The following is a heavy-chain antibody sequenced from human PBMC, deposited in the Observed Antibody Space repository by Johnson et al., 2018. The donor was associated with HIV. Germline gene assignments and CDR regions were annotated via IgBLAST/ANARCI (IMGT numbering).Heavy chain of an antibody. D-gene: IGHD1-26*01. CDR2: IGTKGDT. V-gene: IGHV3-13*01. J-gene: IGHJ3*02. CDR1: GFTFISYD. Sequence: VQLVESGGGLVQPGGSLRLSCTASGFTFISYDMHWVRQGTGNGLEWVSTIGTKGDTYYPDSVKGRFFISRENAKNSLYLQMNSLRAGDTAVYFCFRGSGSYSLVKGAFDTWGQGTMVAVSS. CDR3: FRGSGSYSLVKGAFDT.